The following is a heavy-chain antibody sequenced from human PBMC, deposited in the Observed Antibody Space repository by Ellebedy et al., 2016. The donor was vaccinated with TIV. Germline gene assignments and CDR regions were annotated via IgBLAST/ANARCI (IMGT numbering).Heavy chain of an antibody. CDR2: TSAYNGNT. CDR1: GYTFTDHG. V-gene: IGHV1-18*04. D-gene: IGHD7-27*01. Sequence: ASVKVSCKASGYTFTDHGVNWVRQAPGQGLEWMGWTSAYNGNTKYPQKLQGRVTMTTDTSASTVYMERRSLRSDDTAMYYCARGNWGEVGDYWGQGTLVTVSS. CDR3: ARGNWGEVGDY. J-gene: IGHJ4*02.